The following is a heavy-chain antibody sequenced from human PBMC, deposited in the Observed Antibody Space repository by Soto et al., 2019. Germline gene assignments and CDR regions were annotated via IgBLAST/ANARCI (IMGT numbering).Heavy chain of an antibody. CDR1: GYTFGSYC. Sequence: GGSPRLFCAASGYTFGSYCVSWARQAPGTGPDWLATIKRDGSAKKHVDSVKGRFTTSRDKAKNALYLQMDSLRAEDTAVYYCARDSRYSSRACVNHQLDYWGQGTLVTVSS. D-gene: IGHD5-12*01. J-gene: IGHJ4*01. V-gene: IGHV3-7*01. CDR2: IKRDGSAK. CDR3: ARDSRYSSRACVNHQLDY.